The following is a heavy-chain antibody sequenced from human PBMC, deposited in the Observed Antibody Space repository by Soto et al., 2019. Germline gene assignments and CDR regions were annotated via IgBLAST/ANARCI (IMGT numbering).Heavy chain of an antibody. D-gene: IGHD5-18*01. CDR1: GFTFSSYG. CDR2: ISYDGSNK. CDR3: AKGYSYGRGWYYYGMDV. Sequence: QVQLVESGGGVVQPGRSLRLSCAASGFTFSSYGMHWVRQAPGKGLEWVAVISYDGSNKYYADSVKGRFTISRDNSKNPLYLQMNSLRAEDTAVYYCAKGYSYGRGWYYYGMDVWGQGTTVTVSS. V-gene: IGHV3-30*18. J-gene: IGHJ6*02.